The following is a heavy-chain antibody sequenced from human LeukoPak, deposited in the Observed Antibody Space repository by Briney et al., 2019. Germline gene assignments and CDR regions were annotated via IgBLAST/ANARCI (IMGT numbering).Heavy chain of an antibody. CDR2: ISYDGSNK. D-gene: IGHD3-10*01. CDR1: GFTFSSYA. Sequence: GGSLRLSCAASGFTFSSYAMHWVRQAPGKGLEWVAVISYDGSNKYYADSVKGRFTISRDNSKNTLYLQMNSLRAEDTAVYYCATDLRGGGAFDIWGQGTMVTVSS. CDR3: ATDLRGGGAFDI. J-gene: IGHJ3*02. V-gene: IGHV3-30-3*01.